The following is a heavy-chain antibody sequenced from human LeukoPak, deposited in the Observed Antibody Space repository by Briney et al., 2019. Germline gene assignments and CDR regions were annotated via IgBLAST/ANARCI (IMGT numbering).Heavy chain of an antibody. D-gene: IGHD3-22*01. CDR2: ISAYNGNT. Sequence: ASVKVSCKASGYTFISYGISWVRQAPGQGLEWMGWISAYNGNTNYAQKLQGRVTMTTDTSTSTAYMELRSLRSDDTAVYYCARDRSYYDSSGYYHRENWFDPWGQGTLVTVSS. CDR1: GYTFISYG. CDR3: ARDRSYYDSSGYYHRENWFDP. J-gene: IGHJ5*02. V-gene: IGHV1-18*01.